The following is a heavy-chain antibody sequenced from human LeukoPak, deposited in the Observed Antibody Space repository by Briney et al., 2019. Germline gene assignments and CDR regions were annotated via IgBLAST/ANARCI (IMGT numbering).Heavy chain of an antibody. V-gene: IGHV4-30-4*01. Sequence: SETLSLTCTVSGVSISSGDYYWSWIRQPPGKGLEWIGNIYYSGSTYYNSSLKSRLSISVDTSKNHFSLKLRFVTAADTAVYYCARVVRLGKLRLDYWGQGTLVTVTS. CDR2: IYYSGST. CDR1: GVSISSGDYY. J-gene: IGHJ4*02. D-gene: IGHD3-16*01. CDR3: ARVVRLGKLRLDY.